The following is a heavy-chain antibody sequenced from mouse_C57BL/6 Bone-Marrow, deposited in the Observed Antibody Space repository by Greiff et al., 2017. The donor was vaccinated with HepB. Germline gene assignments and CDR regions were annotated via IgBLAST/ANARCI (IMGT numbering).Heavy chain of an antibody. CDR2: IDPSDSYT. Sequence: QVQLQQPGAELVKPGASVKLSCKASGYTFTSYWMQWVKQRPGQGLEWIGEIDPSDSYTNYNQKFKGKATLTVDTSSSTAYMQLSSLTSEYSAVYYCASWDFDYWGQGTTLTVSS. CDR1: GYTFTSYW. D-gene: IGHD4-1*01. V-gene: IGHV1-50*01. J-gene: IGHJ2*01. CDR3: ASWDFDY.